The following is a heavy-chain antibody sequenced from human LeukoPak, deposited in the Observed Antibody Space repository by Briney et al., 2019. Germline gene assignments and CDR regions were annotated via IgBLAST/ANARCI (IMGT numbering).Heavy chain of an antibody. CDR3: AREKPETYHLDF. J-gene: IGHJ4*02. V-gene: IGHV1-46*01. Sequence: GASVKVSCKASGYAFTTAYIHWVRQAPGQGLEWVGIIKPSGDWTLYAQKFQGRVTMTRDMSTSTVYMELSSLRSEDTVIYYCAREKPETYHLDFWGQGTLVTVSS. D-gene: IGHD1-14*01. CDR1: GYAFTTAY. CDR2: IKPSGDWT.